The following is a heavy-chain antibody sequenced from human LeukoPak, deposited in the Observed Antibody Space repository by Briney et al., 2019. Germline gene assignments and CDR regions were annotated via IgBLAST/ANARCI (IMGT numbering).Heavy chain of an antibody. Sequence: GGSLRLSCAASGFTFSSYAMSWVRQAPGKGLEWVSAISGSGGSTYYADSVKGRFTISRDNSKNTLYLQMNSLRAEDTAVYYCARARAVATYPNFDYWGQGTLVTVSS. V-gene: IGHV3-23*01. CDR1: GFTFSSYA. CDR2: ISGSGGST. J-gene: IGHJ4*02. D-gene: IGHD6-19*01. CDR3: ARARAVATYPNFDY.